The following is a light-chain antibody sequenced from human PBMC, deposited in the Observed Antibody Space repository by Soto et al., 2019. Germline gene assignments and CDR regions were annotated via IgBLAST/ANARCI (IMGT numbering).Light chain of an antibody. V-gene: IGKV1-39*01. CDR1: LSVGRY. CDR2: AXS. J-gene: IGKJ1*01. Sequence: IDMTQSPSSLSASVGDRVTLPXRSSLSVGRYLNWYQQQPGXAPKXXXYAXSSLPSGFPSRFSGSGSGTDFTLRISSLQPDDFASYYCQQSYSLPRTFGQGTKVDI. CDR3: QQSYSLPRT.